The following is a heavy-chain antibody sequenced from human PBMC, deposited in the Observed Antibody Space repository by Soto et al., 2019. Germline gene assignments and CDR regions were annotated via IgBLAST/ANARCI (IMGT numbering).Heavy chain of an antibody. Sequence: QVQLVQSGAEVKKPGASVKVSCKASGYTFTSYGISWVRQAPGQGLEWMGWISAYNGNKNYAQKLQGRVTMTTDTSTSTAYMELRSLRSDDTAVYYCARVPAFDWLTYYFDYWGQGTLVTVSS. CDR3: ARVPAFDWLTYYFDY. CDR1: GYTFTSYG. V-gene: IGHV1-18*01. J-gene: IGHJ4*02. CDR2: ISAYNGNK. D-gene: IGHD3-9*01.